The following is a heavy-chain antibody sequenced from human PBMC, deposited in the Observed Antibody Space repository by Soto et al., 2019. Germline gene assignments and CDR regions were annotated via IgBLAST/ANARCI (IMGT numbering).Heavy chain of an antibody. D-gene: IGHD4-17*01. CDR3: ARGGGLTTVTLDAFDI. Sequence: GGSLRLSCAASGFTFSSYAMHWVRQAPGKGLEYVSAISSNGGSTYYANSVKGRFTISRDNSKNTLYLQMGSLRAEDMAVYYCARGGGLTTVTLDAFDIWGQGTMVTVSS. CDR2: ISSNGGST. V-gene: IGHV3-64*01. J-gene: IGHJ3*02. CDR1: GFTFSSYA.